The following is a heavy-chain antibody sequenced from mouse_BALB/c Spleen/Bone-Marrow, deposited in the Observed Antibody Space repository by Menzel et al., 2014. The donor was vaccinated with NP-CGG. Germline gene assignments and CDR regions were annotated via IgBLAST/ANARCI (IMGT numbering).Heavy chain of an antibody. V-gene: IGHV5-12*02. Sequence: EVKLVESGGGLVQPGGSLKLSCATSGFTFSDYYMYWVRQTPEKRLEWVAYISNGGGSTYYPDTVKGRFTISRDNAKNTLYLQMSRLRSEDTARYYCARHNYDETWFAYWGQGTLVTVSA. CDR1: GFTFSDYY. CDR2: ISNGGGST. CDR3: ARHNYDETWFAY. J-gene: IGHJ3*01. D-gene: IGHD2-4*01.